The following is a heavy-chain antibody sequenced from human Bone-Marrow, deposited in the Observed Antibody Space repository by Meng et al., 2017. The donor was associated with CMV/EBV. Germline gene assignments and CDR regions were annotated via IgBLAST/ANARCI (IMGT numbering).Heavy chain of an antibody. CDR1: GYNLTGHY. D-gene: IGHD1-26*01. CDR3: AREGPSGSYSQDY. J-gene: IGHJ4*02. V-gene: IGHV1-2*02. CDR2: IDPNSGGT. Sequence: ASVMVSCKASGYNLTGHYMHWVRQAPGQGLEWMGYIDPNSGGTKYAQKFQGRVSMTRDTSISTAYMELSRLRSDDTAVYYCAREGPSGSYSQDYWGQGTLVAVSS.